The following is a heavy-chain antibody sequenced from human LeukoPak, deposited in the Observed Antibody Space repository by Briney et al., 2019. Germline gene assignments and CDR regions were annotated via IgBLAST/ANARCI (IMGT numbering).Heavy chain of an antibody. J-gene: IGHJ4*02. CDR2: INPSGGST. CDR1: GYSFTNYY. CDR3: ARTRGYYFDY. V-gene: IGHV1-46*01. Sequence: ASVKVSCKASGYSFTNYYMHWVRQAPGQGLEWMGMINPSGGSTTYAQKFQGRVTMTRDMSASTVYMELSSLTSEDTAVYYCARTRGYYFDYWGQGTLVTVSS.